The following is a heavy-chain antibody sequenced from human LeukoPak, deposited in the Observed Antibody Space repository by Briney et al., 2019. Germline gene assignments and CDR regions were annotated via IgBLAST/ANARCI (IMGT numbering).Heavy chain of an antibody. CDR3: AKVWWELRPAFDI. Sequence: GGSLRLSCAASGFTFSTYGLHWVRQAPGKGLGWVAFIRYGGSNKYYADSVKGGFTISRDNSKNTLYMQMNSLKADDTAVYYWAKVWWELRPAFDIWGQGTMVTVSS. CDR2: IRYGGSNK. CDR1: GFTFSTYG. D-gene: IGHD1-26*01. V-gene: IGHV3-30*02. J-gene: IGHJ3*02.